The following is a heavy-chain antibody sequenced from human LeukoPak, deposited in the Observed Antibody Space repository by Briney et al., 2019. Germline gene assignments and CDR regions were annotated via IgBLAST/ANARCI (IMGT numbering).Heavy chain of an antibody. D-gene: IGHD3-3*02. Sequence: GGSLRLSCAASGFTVSSTYMSWVRQAPGKGLEWVSLIYSDGSTFYADSEKGRFTISRDNSKNTLYLQMSSLRAEDTAVYYCARDSSSFPNYFDYWGQGTLVTVSS. CDR3: ARDSSSFPNYFDY. J-gene: IGHJ4*02. CDR1: GFTVSSTY. V-gene: IGHV3-53*01. CDR2: IYSDGST.